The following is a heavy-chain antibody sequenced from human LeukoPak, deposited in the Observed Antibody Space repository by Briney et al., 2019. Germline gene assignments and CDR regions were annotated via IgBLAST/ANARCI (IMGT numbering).Heavy chain of an antibody. Sequence: GGSLRLPCATSGFTFRNYWMTWVRQAPGKGLEWVATINEPGSEKYYVGAVKGRFTISRDNAKNSLYLEMNNLRAEDTAIYYCASFSVGGPRGQGTLVTVSS. V-gene: IGHV3-7*01. CDR1: GFTFRNYW. J-gene: IGHJ5*02. D-gene: IGHD6-19*01. CDR2: INEPGSEK. CDR3: ASFSVGGP.